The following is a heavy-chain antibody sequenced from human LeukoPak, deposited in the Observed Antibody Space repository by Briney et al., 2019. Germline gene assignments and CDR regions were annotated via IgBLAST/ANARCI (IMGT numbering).Heavy chain of an antibody. V-gene: IGHV3-11*06. J-gene: IGHJ5*02. Sequence: GGSLRLSCAASGFTFSDFYMNWIRQAPGKGLEWVSYISSSSIYTSYADSVKGRFTISRDNAKNSLYLQMNSLRAEDTAVYYCASRVRGGRWLYNWFDPWGQGTLVTVSS. D-gene: IGHD5-24*01. CDR2: ISSSSIYT. CDR1: GFTFSDFY. CDR3: ASRVRGGRWLYNWFDP.